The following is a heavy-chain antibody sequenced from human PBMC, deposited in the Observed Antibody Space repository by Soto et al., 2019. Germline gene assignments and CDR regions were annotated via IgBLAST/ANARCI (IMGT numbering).Heavy chain of an antibody. CDR2: ISYDGSNK. D-gene: IGHD3-10*01. CDR3: AKDLLLWFGETRDRYYYYYGMDV. V-gene: IGHV3-30*18. CDR1: GFTFSSYG. Sequence: QVQLVESGGGVVQPGRSLRLSCAASGFTFSSYGMHWVRQAPGKGLEWVAVISYDGSNKYYADSVKGRFTISRDNSKNTLYLQMNSLRAEDTAVYYCAKDLLLWFGETRDRYYYYYGMDVWGQGTTVTVSS. J-gene: IGHJ6*02.